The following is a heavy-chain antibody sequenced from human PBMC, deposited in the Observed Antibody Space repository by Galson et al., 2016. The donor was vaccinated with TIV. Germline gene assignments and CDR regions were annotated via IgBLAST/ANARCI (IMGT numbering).Heavy chain of an antibody. J-gene: IGHJ6*02. CDR2: IIPVFGTA. CDR3: ATVITFGGVIVYSRDYGMDV. Sequence: SVKVSCKASGGTFKIHSITWVRQAPGQGLEWMGGIIPVFGTANYAQSFRGRVTITADESTNTAYLQLSSLRSEDTAVYYCATVITFGGVIVYSRDYGMDVWGQGTTVTVS. D-gene: IGHD3-16*02. V-gene: IGHV1-69*13. CDR1: GGTFKIHS.